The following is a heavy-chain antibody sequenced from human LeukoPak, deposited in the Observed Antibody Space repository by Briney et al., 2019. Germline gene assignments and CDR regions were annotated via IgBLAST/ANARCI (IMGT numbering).Heavy chain of an antibody. D-gene: IGHD5-12*01. CDR1: GYTFTSYG. J-gene: IGHJ3*02. V-gene: IGHV1-18*01. CDR3: ARDISGGDAFDI. Sequence: ASVKVSCKASGYTFTSYGISWVRQAPGQGLEWMGWISAYNGNTKYAQKLQGRVTMTTDTSTSTAYMELRSLRSDDTAVYYCARDISGGDAFDIWGQGTVVTVSS. CDR2: ISAYNGNT.